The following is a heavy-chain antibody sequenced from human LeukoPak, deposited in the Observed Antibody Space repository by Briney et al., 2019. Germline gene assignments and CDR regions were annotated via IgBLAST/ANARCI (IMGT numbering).Heavy chain of an antibody. CDR1: GFTFSSYS. Sequence: GGSLRLSCAASGFTFSSYSMNWVRQAPGKGLEWVSSISSSSSYIYYADSVKGRFTISRDNANNPLYLQMNSLRAEDTAVYYCARASSSSGINWFDPWGQGTLVTASS. J-gene: IGHJ5*02. CDR3: ARASSSSGINWFDP. CDR2: ISSSSSYI. V-gene: IGHV3-21*01. D-gene: IGHD6-6*01.